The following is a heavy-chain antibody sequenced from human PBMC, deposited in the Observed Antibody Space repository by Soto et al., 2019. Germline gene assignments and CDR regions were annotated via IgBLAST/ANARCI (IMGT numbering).Heavy chain of an antibody. CDR2: IIPVFGRP. CDR1: GGTFSSFG. Sequence: QVQLVQSGAELQKPWSSVKVSCKASGGTFSSFGISWVRQAPGQGLEWMGGIIPVFGRPNYAQRFRGRLTITADESTNTAYMGLIDLTAEDTAVYYCAREGSGYNFWGQGTQVTVSS. J-gene: IGHJ1*01. D-gene: IGHD5-12*01. V-gene: IGHV1-69*01. CDR3: AREGSGYNF.